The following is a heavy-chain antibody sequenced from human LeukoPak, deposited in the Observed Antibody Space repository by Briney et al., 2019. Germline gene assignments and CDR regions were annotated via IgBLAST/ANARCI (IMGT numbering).Heavy chain of an antibody. CDR1: GFTLSSNY. V-gene: IGHV3-53*01. D-gene: IGHD3-16*01. CDR2: IYSGGST. J-gene: IGHJ5*02. Sequence: GGSLRLSCAPSGFTLSSNYMSWVRQAPGKGLEGVSVIYSGGSTYYADSAKGRFTISTDNSKNTLYLQMTSLRAEDTAVYYCARDGGGYARFDRWGQGTLVTVSS. CDR3: ARDGGGYARFDR.